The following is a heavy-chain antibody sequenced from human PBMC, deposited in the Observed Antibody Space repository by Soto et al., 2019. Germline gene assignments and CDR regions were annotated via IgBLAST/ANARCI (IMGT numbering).Heavy chain of an antibody. Sequence: EVQLVQSGAEVKKPGESLRISCKGSGYSFTSYWISWVRQMPGKGLEWMGRIDPSDSYTNYSPSFQGHVTISADKSISTAYLQWSSLKASDTAKYYCARHERITMVRGVRDYWGQGTLVTVSS. CDR3: ARHERITMVRGVRDY. J-gene: IGHJ4*02. V-gene: IGHV5-10-1*03. CDR1: GYSFTSYW. CDR2: IDPSDSYT. D-gene: IGHD3-10*01.